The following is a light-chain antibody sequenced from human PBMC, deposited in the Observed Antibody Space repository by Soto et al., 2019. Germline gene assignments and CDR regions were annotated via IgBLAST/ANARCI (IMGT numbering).Light chain of an antibody. CDR3: QESYSNPT. Sequence: QLTQSPSSLSASVGDRVTITCRASQSIDIYLTWYQQKPVKAPKLLISIVSNLQGGVPSRFSGSGSGTDFTLTISSLKPDDFETYYWQESYSNPTFGQGTKVEV. CDR1: QSIDIY. CDR2: IVS. J-gene: IGKJ1*01. V-gene: IGKV1-39*01.